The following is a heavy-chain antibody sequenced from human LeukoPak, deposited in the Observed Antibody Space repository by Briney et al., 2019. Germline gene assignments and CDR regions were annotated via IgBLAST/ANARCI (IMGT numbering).Heavy chain of an antibody. CDR3: ARGTRGYAFDI. CDR2: TRNKANSYTT. CDR1: GFTFSDHY. Sequence: PGGSLRLSCAASGFTFSDHYMDWVRQAPGKGLEWVGRTRNKANSYTTEYAASVKGRFTISRDDSKNSLYLQMNSLKTEDTAVYYCARGTRGYAFDIWGQGTMVTVSS. J-gene: IGHJ3*02. D-gene: IGHD3/OR15-3a*01. V-gene: IGHV3-72*01.